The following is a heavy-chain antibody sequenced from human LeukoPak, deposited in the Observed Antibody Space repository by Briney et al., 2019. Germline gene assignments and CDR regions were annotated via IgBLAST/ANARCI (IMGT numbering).Heavy chain of an antibody. V-gene: IGHV1-2*02. J-gene: IGHJ4*02. CDR1: GYTFTGYY. CDR3: ARGIAVAGNDY. Sequence: ASVNVSCKASGYTFTGYYMHWVRQAPGQGLEWMGWINPNSGATDYAQKFQDRVTVARDTSISTAYMDLSGLSSDDTAVYYCARGIAVAGNDYWGQGTLVTVSS. CDR2: INPNSGAT. D-gene: IGHD6-19*01.